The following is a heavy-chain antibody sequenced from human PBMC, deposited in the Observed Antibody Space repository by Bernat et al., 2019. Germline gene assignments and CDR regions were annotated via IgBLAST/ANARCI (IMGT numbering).Heavy chain of an antibody. CDR2: IIPIFGTA. V-gene: IGHV1-69*06. J-gene: IGHJ6*02. CDR3: ARDYISSVTTSDYYYGMDV. Sequence: QVQLVQSGAEVKKPGSSVKVSCKASGGTFSSYAISWVRQAPGQGLEWMGGIIPIFGTANYAQKFQGWVTMTRDTSISTAYMELSRLRSDDTAVYYCARDYISSVTTSDYYYGMDVWGQGTTVTVSS. D-gene: IGHD4-17*01. CDR1: GGTFSSYA.